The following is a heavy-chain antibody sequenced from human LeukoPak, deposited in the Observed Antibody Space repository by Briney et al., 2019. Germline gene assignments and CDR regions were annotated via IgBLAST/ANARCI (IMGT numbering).Heavy chain of an antibody. CDR3: AREGQMGYYFDY. D-gene: IGHD5-24*01. V-gene: IGHV1-46*01. CDR2: INPSGGST. Sequence: ASVKVSCKAPGYTFTSYYMHWVRQAPGQGLEWMGIINPSGGSTSYAQKFQGRVTMTRDTSTSTVYMELSSLRSEDTAVYYCAREGQMGYYFDYWGQGTLVTVSS. CDR1: GYTFTSYY. J-gene: IGHJ4*02.